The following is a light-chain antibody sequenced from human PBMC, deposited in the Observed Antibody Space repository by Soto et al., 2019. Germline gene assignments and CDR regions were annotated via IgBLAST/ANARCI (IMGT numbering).Light chain of an antibody. V-gene: IGLV2-14*01. J-gene: IGLJ1*01. CDR1: SSDVGAHNY. CDR3: SSYTSSSTYV. Sequence: QSALTQPASGSGSPGQSITISCTGTSSDVGAHNYVSWYQQHPGKAPKLMIYEVSNRPSGVSNRFSGSKSGNTASLTISGLQAEDEGDYYCSSYTSSSTYVFGSGTKLTVL. CDR2: EVS.